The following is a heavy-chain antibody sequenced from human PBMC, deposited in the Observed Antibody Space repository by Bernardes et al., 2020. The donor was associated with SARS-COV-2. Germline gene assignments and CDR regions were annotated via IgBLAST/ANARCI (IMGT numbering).Heavy chain of an antibody. D-gene: IGHD2-21*02. V-gene: IGHV1-24*01. Sequence: ASVQVSCKVSGYTLTALSMHWVRQAPGQGLEWMGGFDPEDGETIYAQKFQGRVTMTEDTSTDTAYMELSSLRSEDTAVYYCATNWVYCGGDCYPFDYWGQGTLVTVSS. CDR2: FDPEDGET. CDR3: ATNWVYCGGDCYPFDY. J-gene: IGHJ4*02. CDR1: GYTLTALS.